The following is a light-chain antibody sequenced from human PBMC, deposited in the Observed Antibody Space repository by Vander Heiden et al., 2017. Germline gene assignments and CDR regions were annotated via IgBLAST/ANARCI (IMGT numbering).Light chain of an antibody. CDR2: GNS. CDR1: SSNIGAGYD. V-gene: IGLV1-40*01. J-gene: IGLJ1*01. CDR3: QSYDSSLSAPYV. Sequence: QSVLTQPPSVSGAPGQRVTISCTGSSSNIGAGYDVHWYQQLPGTAPKLLIYGNSNRPSGVPDRFSGSKSGTSASLAITGLQAEDEADCYCQSYDSSLSAPYVFGTGTKVTGL.